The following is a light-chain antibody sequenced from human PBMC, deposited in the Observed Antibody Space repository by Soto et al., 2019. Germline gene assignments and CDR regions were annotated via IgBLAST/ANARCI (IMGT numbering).Light chain of an antibody. Sequence: DTQMTQSPSILSASVGDRVTITCRASQRVSTWLAWYQQKPGKAPKVLIYKASTLQSGVPSRFSGSGSGTEFTLTITSLQPDDFATYYCQQYTNFWTFGQGTRVEIK. CDR1: QRVSTW. CDR2: KAS. CDR3: QQYTNFWT. J-gene: IGKJ1*01. V-gene: IGKV1-5*03.